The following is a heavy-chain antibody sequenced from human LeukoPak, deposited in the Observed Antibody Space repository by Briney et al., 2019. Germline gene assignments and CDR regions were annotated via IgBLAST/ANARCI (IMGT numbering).Heavy chain of an antibody. CDR1: GFTXSSYG. Sequence: GGSLRLSCAASGFTXSSYGMHWVRQAPGKGLEWGAVIWFDGSNKYYADSVKGRFTISRDNSKNTLYLQMNSLRAEDTAVYYCARDRDWGCSYCSYWGQGTLVTVSS. V-gene: IGHV3-33*01. CDR2: IWFDGSNK. CDR3: ARDRDWGCSYCSY. J-gene: IGHJ4*02. D-gene: IGHD7-27*01.